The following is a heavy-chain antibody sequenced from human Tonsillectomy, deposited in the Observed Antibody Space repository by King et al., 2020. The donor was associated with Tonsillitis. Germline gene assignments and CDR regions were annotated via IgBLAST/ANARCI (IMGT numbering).Heavy chain of an antibody. CDR1: GGSISSGSYY. CDR3: AGPQSYDSSGYYSDY. V-gene: IGHV4-61*02. D-gene: IGHD3-22*01. J-gene: IGHJ4*02. Sequence: VQLQESGPGLVKPSQTLSLTCTVSGGSISSGSYYWRWIRQPAGKGLEWIGRIYTSGSTNYNPSLKSRVTISVDTSKNQFSLKLSSVTAADTAVYYCAGPQSYDSSGYYSDYWGQGTLVTVSS. CDR2: IYTSGST.